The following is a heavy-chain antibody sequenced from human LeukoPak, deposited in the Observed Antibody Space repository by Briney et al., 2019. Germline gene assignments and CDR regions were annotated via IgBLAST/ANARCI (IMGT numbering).Heavy chain of an antibody. D-gene: IGHD5-12*01. Sequence: SETLSLTCTVSGGSISSSSYYWGWIRQPPGKGLEWIGSIYYSGSNYYNPSLKSRVTISVDTSKNQFSLKLSSVTAADTAVYYCASKRIVATIYDYWGQGTLVTVSS. CDR1: GGSISSSSYY. J-gene: IGHJ4*02. CDR2: IYYSGSN. CDR3: ASKRIVATIYDY. V-gene: IGHV4-39*01.